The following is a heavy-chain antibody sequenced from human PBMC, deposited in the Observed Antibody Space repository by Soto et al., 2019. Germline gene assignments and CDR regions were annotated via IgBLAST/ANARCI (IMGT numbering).Heavy chain of an antibody. CDR1: GYSFTSYW. V-gene: IGHV5-51*01. J-gene: IGHJ6*02. CDR3: ARHRYSSGHRCGMDV. Sequence: GESLKISCKGSGYSFTSYWIGWVRQMPGKGLEWMGIIYPGDSDTRYSPSFQGQVTNSADKSISTAYLQWRSLKASDTTMYYCARHRYSSGHRCGMDVWGQGTTVTVSS. CDR2: IYPGDSDT. D-gene: IGHD6-19*01.